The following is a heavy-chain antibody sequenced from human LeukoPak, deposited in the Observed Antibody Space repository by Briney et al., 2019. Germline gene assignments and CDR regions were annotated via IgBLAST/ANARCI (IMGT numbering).Heavy chain of an antibody. CDR2: IYYSGST. Sequence: SETLSLTCTVSVGSISSYYWSWVRQPPGPGLEWIGCIYYSGSTNSNPSLKSRVTISVDTSKNQFSLKLSSVTAADTAVYYCARDKDLEGMDVWGQGTTVTVSS. D-gene: IGHD3-3*01. J-gene: IGHJ6*02. CDR3: ARDKDLEGMDV. V-gene: IGHV4-59*01. CDR1: VGSISSYY.